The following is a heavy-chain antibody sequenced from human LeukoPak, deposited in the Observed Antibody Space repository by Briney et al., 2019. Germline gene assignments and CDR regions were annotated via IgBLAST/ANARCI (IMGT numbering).Heavy chain of an antibody. Sequence: GASVKVSCKASGYTFTGYYIHWVRQAPGQGLEWMGWINPNSGGTSYAQKFQGRVTVTRDTSITTAYMELSSLRSDDTAVYYCARDGSVPYDYWGQGTLVTVSS. CDR1: GYTFTGYY. CDR3: ARDGSVPYDY. CDR2: INPNSGGT. V-gene: IGHV1-2*02. J-gene: IGHJ4*02.